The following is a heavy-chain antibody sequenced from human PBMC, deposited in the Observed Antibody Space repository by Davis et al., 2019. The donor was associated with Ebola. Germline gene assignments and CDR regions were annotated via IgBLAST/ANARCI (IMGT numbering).Heavy chain of an antibody. CDR2: IKEDGGEK. V-gene: IGHV3-7*01. D-gene: IGHD6-19*01. CDR1: RFPFSIRW. Sequence: GESLKISCVASRFPFSIRWMTWVRQAPGKGLEWVANIKEDGGEKYYADSVKGRFTISRDNSKNTLYLQMNSLRAEDTAVYYCARPVAGTAEYFQHWGQGTLVTVSS. CDR3: ARPVAGTAEYFQH. J-gene: IGHJ1*01.